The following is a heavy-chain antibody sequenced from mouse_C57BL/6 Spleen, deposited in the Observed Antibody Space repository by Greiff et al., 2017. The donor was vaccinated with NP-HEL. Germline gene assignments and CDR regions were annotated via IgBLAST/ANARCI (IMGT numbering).Heavy chain of an antibody. V-gene: IGHV5-17*01. CDR1: GFTFSDYG. D-gene: IGHD1-1*01. CDR2: ISSGSSTI. CDR3: ARDYGSPYWYFDV. Sequence: DVKLVESGGGLVKPGGSLKLSCAASGFTFSDYGMHWVRQAPEKGLEWVAYISSGSSTIYYADTVKGRFTISRDNAKNTLFLQMTSLRSEDTAMYYCARDYGSPYWYFDVWGTGTTVTVSS. J-gene: IGHJ1*03.